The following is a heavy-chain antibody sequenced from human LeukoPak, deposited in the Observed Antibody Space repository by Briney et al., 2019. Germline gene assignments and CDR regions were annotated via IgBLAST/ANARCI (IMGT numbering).Heavy chain of an antibody. J-gene: IGHJ4*02. D-gene: IGHD1-26*01. CDR2: ICSSSSYI. CDR3: ASRRRGATLSDY. Sequence: GGSLRLSCAASGFTFSSYSMNWVRPAAGKGLEWVSSICSSSSYIYYADSVKGRFTISRDNAKNSLYLQMNSLRAEDTAVYYCASRRRGATLSDYWGQGTLVTVSS. CDR1: GFTFSSYS. V-gene: IGHV3-21*01.